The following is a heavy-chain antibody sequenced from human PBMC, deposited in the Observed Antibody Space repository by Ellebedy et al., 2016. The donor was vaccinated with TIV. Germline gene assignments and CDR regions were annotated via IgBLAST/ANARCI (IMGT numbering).Heavy chain of an antibody. CDR3: ARDRNYDILTGDPGGMDV. Sequence: GGSLRLXXAASGFTFSSYGMHWVRQAPGKGLEWVAVIWYDGSNKYYADSVKGRFTISRDNSKNTLYLQMNSLRAEDTAVYYCARDRNYDILTGDPGGMDVWGQGTTVTVSS. V-gene: IGHV3-33*01. J-gene: IGHJ6*02. CDR1: GFTFSSYG. D-gene: IGHD3-9*01. CDR2: IWYDGSNK.